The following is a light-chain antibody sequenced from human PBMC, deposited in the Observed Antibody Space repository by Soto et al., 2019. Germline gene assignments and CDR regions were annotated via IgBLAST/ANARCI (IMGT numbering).Light chain of an antibody. V-gene: IGKV3-11*01. CDR3: QQRSNWLIT. CDR2: DAS. CDR1: QSVSSY. J-gene: IGKJ5*01. Sequence: EIVWTQSPATLSLSPGERATLSGRASQSVSSYLAWYQQKPGQAPRLLIYDASNRATGIPARFSGSGSGTDFTLTISSLEPEDFAVYYCQQRSNWLITFGQGKRLVI.